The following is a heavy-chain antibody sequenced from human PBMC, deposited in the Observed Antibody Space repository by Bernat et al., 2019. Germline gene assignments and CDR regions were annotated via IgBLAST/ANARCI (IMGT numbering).Heavy chain of an antibody. Sequence: QVQLPQWGAGLLKPSETLSLSCAVYGESFNDYFWTWIHQPPGKGLEWIGEINHRGSTNYNVSLKSRVNILADASKNQFSLKLTSMTAADTAVYYCARRSLDGTLDYWGQGTRVIVSS. D-gene: IGHD1-1*01. CDR2: INHRGST. CDR1: GESFNDYF. CDR3: ARRSLDGTLDY. V-gene: IGHV4-34*01. J-gene: IGHJ4*02.